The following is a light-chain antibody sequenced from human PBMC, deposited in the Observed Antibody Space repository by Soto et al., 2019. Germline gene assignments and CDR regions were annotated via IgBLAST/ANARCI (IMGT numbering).Light chain of an antibody. CDR2: EVS. Sequence: QSVLTQPASVSGSPGQSITISCTGTSSDVGGYNYVSWYQQHPGKAPKLIIYEVSNRPSGVSNRFSGSKSGNTASLTISGLQAEDEADYYCNSYTSKSTGVFGTGTKVTVI. CDR3: NSYTSKSTGV. V-gene: IGLV2-14*01. J-gene: IGLJ1*01. CDR1: SSDVGGYNY.